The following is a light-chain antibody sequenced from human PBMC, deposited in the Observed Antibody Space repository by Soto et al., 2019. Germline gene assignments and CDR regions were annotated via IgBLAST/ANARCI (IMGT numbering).Light chain of an antibody. J-gene: IGKJ4*01. Sequence: DIQMTQYPSTLSASVGDRVTITCRASQSVNIWLAWYQHKPGKAPRLLIYRASNLEGGVPRRFSGSGSGTEFTLTISSRQPDDFATYYCQQYNSSSLTFGGGTKVEIK. V-gene: IGKV1-5*03. CDR1: QSVNIW. CDR2: RAS. CDR3: QQYNSSSLT.